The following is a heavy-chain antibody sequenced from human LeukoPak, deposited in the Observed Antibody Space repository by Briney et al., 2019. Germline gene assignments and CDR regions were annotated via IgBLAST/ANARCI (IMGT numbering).Heavy chain of an antibody. Sequence: SETLSLTCTVSGGSISSYYWNWIRQSPGKGLEWIGHISYSRSTNYNPSLKSRVTISVDTSKNQFSLKLSSVTAADTAVYYCAIKLIYDSSGYYDAFDIWGQGTMVTVSS. J-gene: IGHJ3*02. CDR3: AIKLIYDSSGYYDAFDI. V-gene: IGHV4-59*12. D-gene: IGHD3-22*01. CDR1: GGSISSYY. CDR2: ISYSRST.